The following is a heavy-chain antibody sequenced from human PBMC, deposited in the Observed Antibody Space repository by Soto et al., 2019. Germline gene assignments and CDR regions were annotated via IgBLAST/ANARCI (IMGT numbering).Heavy chain of an antibody. V-gene: IGHV3-23*01. CDR1: GFTFSTYS. D-gene: IGHD6-6*01. J-gene: IGHJ5*02. CDR3: AKDGYSSSSVYLFDP. Sequence: EVQLLESGGGLVQPGGSLRLSCAASGFTFSTYSMSWVRQAPGKGLEWVSAISGSGGSAYYADSVKGRFTISRDESKNTMYLQMNSLRGEDTAVYYCAKDGYSSSSVYLFDPWGQGTLVTVSS. CDR2: ISGSGGSA.